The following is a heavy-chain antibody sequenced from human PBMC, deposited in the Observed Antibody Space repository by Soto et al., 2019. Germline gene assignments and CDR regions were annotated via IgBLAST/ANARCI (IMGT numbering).Heavy chain of an antibody. CDR1: GDTIGSPNG. D-gene: IGHD2-8*01. V-gene: IGHV4-4*02. Sequence: LRRTLSLTCAVSGDTIGSPNGSTWVRQAPGKGLEWIGEMWPSGGTTYNPSLRNRVTISVDNSKNHLSLTLTSVTAADTAIYYCARCLHCSNGGRFDPWGQGALVTVSS. CDR2: MWPSGGT. CDR3: ARCLHCSNGGRFDP. J-gene: IGHJ5*02.